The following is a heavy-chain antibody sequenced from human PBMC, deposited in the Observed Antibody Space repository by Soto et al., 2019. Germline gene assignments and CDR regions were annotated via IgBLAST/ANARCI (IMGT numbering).Heavy chain of an antibody. CDR2: ISYDGSNK. CDR3: ARLDRGSSTSAVYY. Sequence: QVQLVESGGGVVQPGRSLRLSCAASGFTFSSYAMHWVRQAPGKGLEWVAVISYDGSNKYYADSVKGRFTISRDNSKNTLYLQMNSLRAEDTAVYYCARLDRGSSTSAVYYWGQGTLVTVSS. D-gene: IGHD6-6*01. CDR1: GFTFSSYA. J-gene: IGHJ4*02. V-gene: IGHV3-30-3*01.